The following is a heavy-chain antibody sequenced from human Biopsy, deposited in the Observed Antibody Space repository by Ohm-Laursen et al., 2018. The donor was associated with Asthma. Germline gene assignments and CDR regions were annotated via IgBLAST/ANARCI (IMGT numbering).Heavy chain of an antibody. CDR1: GGYTGSSDHH. CDR3: ARVVSYGDIYFGIDV. CDR2: VFWSGST. J-gene: IGHJ6*02. D-gene: IGHD4-17*01. Sequence: SQTLSFTCRVSGGYTGSSDHHWAWIRQAPGKGLEWIGFVFWSGSTHYSRSLERRVSISIDTATNEFSMKLWSVTPADTAVYFCARVVSYGDIYFGIDVWGPGTTVSVS. V-gene: IGHV4-30-4*01.